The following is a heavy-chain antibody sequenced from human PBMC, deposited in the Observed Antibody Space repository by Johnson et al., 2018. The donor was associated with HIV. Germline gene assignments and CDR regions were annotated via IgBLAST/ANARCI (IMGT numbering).Heavy chain of an antibody. V-gene: IGHV3-30*04. CDR3: SNTRDNAKNSLYLQMNSLRAEDTAVYYCAKTRTTVTTIDAFDI. CDR1: GFTFSSYA. J-gene: IGHJ3*02. D-gene: IGHD4-17*01. Sequence: QVQLVESGGGVVQPGRSLRLSCAASGFTFSSYAMHWVRQAPGKGLEWVAVISYDGSNKYYADSVKGRFTISRDNAKNSLSLQMNSLSARTTAAIYLSNTRDNAKNSLYLQMNSLRAEDTAVYYCAKTRTTVTTIDAFDIWGQGTMVTVSS. CDR2: ISYDGSNK.